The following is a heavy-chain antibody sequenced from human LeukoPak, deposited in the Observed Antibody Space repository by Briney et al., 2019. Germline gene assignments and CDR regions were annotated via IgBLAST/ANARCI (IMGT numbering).Heavy chain of an antibody. Sequence: QSGGSLRLSCAASGFTFSSYGMHWVRQAPGKGLEWVAFIRYDGSNKYYADSVKGRFTISRDNSKNTLYLQMNSLRAEDTAVYYCAKGIPDYDFWSGYFRYYYYYYMDVWGKGTTVTVSS. CDR1: GFTFSSYG. J-gene: IGHJ6*03. CDR3: AKGIPDYDFWSGYFRYYYYYYMDV. CDR2: IRYDGSNK. V-gene: IGHV3-30*02. D-gene: IGHD3-3*01.